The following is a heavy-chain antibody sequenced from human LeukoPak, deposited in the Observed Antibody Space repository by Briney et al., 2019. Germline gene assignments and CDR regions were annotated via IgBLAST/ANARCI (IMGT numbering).Heavy chain of an antibody. J-gene: IGHJ6*04. V-gene: IGHV1-24*01. CDR2: FDPEDGET. CDR1: GYTLTQLC. Sequence: AAVKVSCTVSGYTLTQLCMHWVRQAPGKGLEWMGGFDPEDGETIYAQKFQGRVTMTEDTSTDTAYMELSSLRSEDTAVYYCATGYDILTGSRYGMDVWGKGTTVTVSS. D-gene: IGHD3-9*01. CDR3: ATGYDILTGSRYGMDV.